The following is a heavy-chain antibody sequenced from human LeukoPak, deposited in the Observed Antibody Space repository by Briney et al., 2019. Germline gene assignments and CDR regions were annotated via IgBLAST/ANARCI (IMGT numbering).Heavy chain of an antibody. J-gene: IGHJ6*03. CDR2: IRSKAYGGTT. D-gene: IGHD1-1*01. Sequence: GGTLRLSCAASGFTFSNSGMSWVRQAPGKGLEWVGFIRSKAYGGTTEYAASVKGRFTISRDDSKSIAYLQMNSLKTEDTAVYYCTRDQLEFYYYYMDVWGKGTTVTISS. CDR3: TRDQLEFYYYYMDV. CDR1: GFTFSNSG. V-gene: IGHV3-49*04.